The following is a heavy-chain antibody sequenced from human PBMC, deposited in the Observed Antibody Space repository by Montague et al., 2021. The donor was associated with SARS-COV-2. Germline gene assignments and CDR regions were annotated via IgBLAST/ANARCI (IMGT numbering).Heavy chain of an antibody. J-gene: IGHJ6*03. D-gene: IGHD3-9*01. CDR1: GFTFSSYG. CDR3: ARDYPRGDILTVYYYDMDV. CDR2: IWYDGSNK. V-gene: IGHV3-33*01. Sequence: SLRLSCAASGFTFSSYGMHWVRQAPGKGLEWVAVIWYDGSNKYYADSVKGRFTISRDNSKNTLYLQMNSLRAEDTAVYYCARDYPRGDILTVYYYDMDVWGKGTTVTVSS.